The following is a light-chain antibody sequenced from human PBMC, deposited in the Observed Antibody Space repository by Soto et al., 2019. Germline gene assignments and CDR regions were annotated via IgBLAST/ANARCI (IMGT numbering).Light chain of an antibody. V-gene: IGLV1-44*01. CDR1: SSNIGSNT. CDR3: AAWADSLNGYV. CDR2: RNN. J-gene: IGLJ1*01. Sequence: QSVLTQPPSASGTPGQRVTISCSGSSSNIGSNTVNWYQQLPGTAPKLRIYRNNQRPSGVPDRFSGSKSGTSASLAISGLQSEDEADYYCAAWADSLNGYVFGTGTKLTVL.